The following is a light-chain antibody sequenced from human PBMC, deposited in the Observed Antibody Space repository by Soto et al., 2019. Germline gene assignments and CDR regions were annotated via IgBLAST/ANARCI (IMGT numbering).Light chain of an antibody. Sequence: EIVLTQSPGILSLSPGERATLSCRASQSVRSTYLAWYQQKPGQAPRLLIHGASSRATGIPDRFSGSGAGTYFTLTSSRLEPEYFAFYYCQYYSSSLSITFGQGTRLDIK. CDR2: GAS. CDR1: QSVRSTY. J-gene: IGKJ5*01. V-gene: IGKV3-20*01. CDR3: QYYSSSLSIT.